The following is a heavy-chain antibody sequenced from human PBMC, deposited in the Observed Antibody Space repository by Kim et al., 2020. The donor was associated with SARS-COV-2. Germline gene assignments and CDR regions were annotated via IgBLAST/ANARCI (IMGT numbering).Heavy chain of an antibody. CDR3: ARVIVMVPGSSDLFAY. Sequence: GGSLRLSCAASGFTFNRYWMSWIRQTPGKGLERVANIKEDGSEEYYVDSVKGRFSISRDNAKNSLFLQMDRLRAEDTAIYYCARVIVMVPGSSDLFAYWGQGTLATVSS. V-gene: IGHV3-7*01. D-gene: IGHD2-2*01. J-gene: IGHJ4*02. CDR2: IKEDGSEE. CDR1: GFTFNRYW.